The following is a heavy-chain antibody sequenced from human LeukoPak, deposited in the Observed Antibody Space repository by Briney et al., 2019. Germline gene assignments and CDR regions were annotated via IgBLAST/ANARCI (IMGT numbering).Heavy chain of an antibody. CDR2: IYTSGST. CDR3: ASDRQLGVGTDAFDI. V-gene: IGHV4-61*02. CDR1: GGSISSGSYY. J-gene: IGHJ3*02. D-gene: IGHD3-10*01. Sequence: SETLSLTCTVSGGSISSGSYYWSWIRQPAGKGLEWIGRIYTSGSTNYNPSLKSRVTISVDTSKNQFSLKLSSVTAADTAVYYCASDRQLGVGTDAFDIWGQGTMVTVSS.